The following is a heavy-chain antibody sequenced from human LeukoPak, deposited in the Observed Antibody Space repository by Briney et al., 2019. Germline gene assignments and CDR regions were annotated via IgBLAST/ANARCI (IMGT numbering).Heavy chain of an antibody. CDR2: IIPIFGTA. Sequence: KVSCKASGGTFSSYAISWVGQAHGQGNEWMGRIIPIFGTANYAQKFQGRVTITTDESTSTAYMELSSLRSEDTAVYYCARSDSSGYRDAFDIWGQGTMVTVSS. V-gene: IGHV1-69*05. CDR1: GGTFSSYA. J-gene: IGHJ3*02. CDR3: ARSDSSGYRDAFDI. D-gene: IGHD3-22*01.